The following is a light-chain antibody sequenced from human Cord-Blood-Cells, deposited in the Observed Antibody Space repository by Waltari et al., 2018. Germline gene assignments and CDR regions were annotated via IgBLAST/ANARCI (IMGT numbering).Light chain of an antibody. CDR1: SSDVGGYTY. V-gene: IGLV2-14*01. CDR2: DVS. CDR3: SSYTSSSTWV. J-gene: IGLJ3*02. Sequence: QSALTPPASVSGSPGQSIPITCTGTSSDVGGYTYVSWYQQHPGKAPKLMSYDVSNRHAGVSNRFSGSKSGNTASLTISGLQAEDEADYYCSSYTSSSTWVFGGGTKLTVL.